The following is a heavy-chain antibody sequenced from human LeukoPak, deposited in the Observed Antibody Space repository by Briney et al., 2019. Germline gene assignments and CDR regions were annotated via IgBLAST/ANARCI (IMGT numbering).Heavy chain of an antibody. CDR1: GGSISSGGYY. D-gene: IGHD6-19*01. V-gene: IGHV4-30-2*01. Sequence: PSQTLSLTCTVSGGSISSGGYYWSWIRQPPGKGLEWIGEINHSGSTNYNPSLKSRVTISVDTSKNQFSLKLSSVTAADTAVYYCARGYSSGWYFPTLEGGFDYWGQGTLVTVSS. CDR2: INHSGST. J-gene: IGHJ4*02. CDR3: ARGYSSGWYFPTLEGGFDY.